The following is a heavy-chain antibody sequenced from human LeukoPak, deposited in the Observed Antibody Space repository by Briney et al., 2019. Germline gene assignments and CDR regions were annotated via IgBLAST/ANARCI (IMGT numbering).Heavy chain of an antibody. Sequence: SETLSLTCTVSGGSISSGSHYWSWIRQPAGKGLEWIGRIYTSGSTNYNPSLNSQVTISVDTSKNQFSLKLNSMTAADTAFYYCARGAAAAILFDYWGQGTLVTVSS. CDR2: IYTSGST. J-gene: IGHJ4*02. D-gene: IGHD2-21*02. CDR1: GGSISSGSHY. V-gene: IGHV4-61*02. CDR3: ARGAAAAILFDY.